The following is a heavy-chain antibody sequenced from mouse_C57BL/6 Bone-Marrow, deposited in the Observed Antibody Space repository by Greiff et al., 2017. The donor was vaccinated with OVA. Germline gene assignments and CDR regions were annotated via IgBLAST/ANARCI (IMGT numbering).Heavy chain of an antibody. CDR2: IWSGGST. D-gene: IGHD2-4*01. CDR1: GFSLTSYG. J-gene: IGHJ4*01. Sequence: QVQLKESGPGLVQPSQSLSITCTVSGFSLTSYGVHWVRQSPGKGLEWLGVIWSGGSTDYNAAFISRLSFSKDNSKSQVFFKMNSLQADDTAIYYCARNNRIYYDYDGYAMDYWGQGTSVTVSA. CDR3: ARNNRIYYDYDGYAMDY. V-gene: IGHV2-2*01.